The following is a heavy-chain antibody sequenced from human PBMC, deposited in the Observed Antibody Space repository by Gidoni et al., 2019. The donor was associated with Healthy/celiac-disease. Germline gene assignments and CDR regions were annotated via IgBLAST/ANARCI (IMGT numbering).Heavy chain of an antibody. CDR1: GFTFSSYG. Sequence: QVQLVESGGGVVQPGRSLRLSCAASGFTFSSYGMPWVRQDPGKGLEWVAVIWYDGINKYTPNAVNGRFYISRDNSKNTMYLKMNSLRAEDTAVYYCARAEVGLEGAYYDILTGYYMFDYWGQGTLVTVSS. CDR2: IWYDGINK. CDR3: ARAEVGLEGAYYDILTGYYMFDY. V-gene: IGHV3-33*01. J-gene: IGHJ4*02. D-gene: IGHD3-9*01.